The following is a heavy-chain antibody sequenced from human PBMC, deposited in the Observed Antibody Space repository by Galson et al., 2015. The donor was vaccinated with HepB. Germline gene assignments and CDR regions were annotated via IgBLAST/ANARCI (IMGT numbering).Heavy chain of an antibody. J-gene: IGHJ4*02. CDR2: ISSSSSTI. CDR3: ARVRYSYGYKGFDY. D-gene: IGHD5-18*01. V-gene: IGHV3-48*01. Sequence: SLRLSCAASAFTFSSYSMNWVRQAPGKGLEWVSYISSSSSTIYYADSVKGRFTISRDNAENSLYLQMNSLRAEDTAVYYCARVRYSYGYKGFDYWGQGTLVTVSP. CDR1: AFTFSSYS.